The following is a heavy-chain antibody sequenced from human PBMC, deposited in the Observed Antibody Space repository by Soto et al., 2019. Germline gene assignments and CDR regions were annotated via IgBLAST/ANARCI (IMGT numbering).Heavy chain of an antibody. CDR2: INPNSGGT. J-gene: IGHJ5*02. Sequence: ASVKVSCKASGNPFTGYYMHWVRQAPGQGLEWMGWINPNSGGTNYAQKFQGWVTMTRDTSISTAYMELSRLRSDDTAVYYCARGTTYWFDPWGQGTLVTVSS. V-gene: IGHV1-2*04. CDR3: ARGTTYWFDP. D-gene: IGHD1-1*01. CDR1: GNPFTGYY.